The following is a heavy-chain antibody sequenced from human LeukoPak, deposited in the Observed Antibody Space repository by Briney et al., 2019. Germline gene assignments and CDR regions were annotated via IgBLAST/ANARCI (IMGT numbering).Heavy chain of an antibody. D-gene: IGHD2-2*01. V-gene: IGHV4-34*01. CDR1: GGSFSGYY. CDR2: INHSGST. Sequence: SETLSLTCAVYGGSFSGYYWSWIRQPPGKGLEWIGEINHSGSTNYNPSLKSRVTISVDTSKNQFSLKLSSVTAADTAVYYCARVYCSSTSCYGDYWGQGTLVTVSS. CDR3: ARVYCSSTSCYGDY. J-gene: IGHJ4*02.